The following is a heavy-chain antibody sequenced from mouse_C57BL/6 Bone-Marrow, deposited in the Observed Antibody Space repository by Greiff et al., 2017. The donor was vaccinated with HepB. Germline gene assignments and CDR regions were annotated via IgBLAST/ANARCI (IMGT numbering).Heavy chain of an antibody. CDR1: GFTFSSYG. Sequence: EVQVVESGGDLVKPGGSLKLSCAASGFTFSSYGMSWVRQTPDKRLEWVATISSGGSYTYYPDSVKGRFPISRDNAKNTLYLQMSILKSEDTAMYYCARHKENYYGSSYAMDYWGQGTSVTVSS. CDR2: ISSGGSYT. CDR3: ARHKENYYGSSYAMDY. J-gene: IGHJ4*01. V-gene: IGHV5-6*01. D-gene: IGHD1-1*01.